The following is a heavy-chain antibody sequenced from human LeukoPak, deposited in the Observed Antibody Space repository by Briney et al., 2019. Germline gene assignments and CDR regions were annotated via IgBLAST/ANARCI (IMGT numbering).Heavy chain of an antibody. V-gene: IGHV3-21*01. Sequence: PGGSLRLSCAASGFTFSSYSMNWVRQAPGKGLEWVSSISSSSSYIYYADSVKGRFTISRDNAKNSLYLQMNSLRAEDTAVYYCARGETGSSGEYYYYYMDVWGKGTTVTISS. CDR3: ARGETGSSGEYYYYYMDV. CDR2: ISSSSSYI. CDR1: GFTFSSYS. J-gene: IGHJ6*03. D-gene: IGHD1-1*01.